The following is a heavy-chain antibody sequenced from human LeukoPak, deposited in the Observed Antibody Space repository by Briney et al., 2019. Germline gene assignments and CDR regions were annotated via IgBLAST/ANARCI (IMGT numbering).Heavy chain of an antibody. J-gene: IGHJ3*02. CDR2: ISAYNGNT. CDR3: ARCAPYCSSTSCYKMRGAFDI. V-gene: IGHV1-18*01. Sequence: GASVKVSCKASGYTFTSYGISWVRQAPGQGLEWMGWISAYNGNTNYAQKLQGRVTMTTDTSTSTAYMELRSLRSDDTAVYYCARCAPYCSSTSCYKMRGAFDIWGQGTMVTVSS. CDR1: GYTFTSYG. D-gene: IGHD2-2*02.